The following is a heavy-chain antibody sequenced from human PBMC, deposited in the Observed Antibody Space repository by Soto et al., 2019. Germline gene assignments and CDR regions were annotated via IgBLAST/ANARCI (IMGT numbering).Heavy chain of an antibody. D-gene: IGHD6-13*01. CDR1: GYTFTSYG. CDR2: ISGYNGNT. CDR3: ARGGSSWSAEYYQH. J-gene: IGHJ1*01. V-gene: IGHV1-18*01. Sequence: ASVKVSCKASGYTFTSYGISWVRQAPGQGLEWMGWISGYNGNTKYAQTLQDRVTMTTDTSTSTVYMELRSLRSDDTAVYYCARGGSSWSAEYYQHWGQGTLVTVSS.